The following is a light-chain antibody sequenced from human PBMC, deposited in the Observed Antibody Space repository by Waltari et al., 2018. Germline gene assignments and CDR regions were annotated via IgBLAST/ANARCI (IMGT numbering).Light chain of an antibody. CDR1: SRDVGHSNS. J-gene: IGLJ3*02. Sequence: QSALTQPASVSGSPGQSIPISCTGTSRDVGHSNSVPWYQQPPGKAPKLMIYEVSNRPSGVSNRFSGSKSGNTASLTISGLQAEDEADYYCSSYTSSSTRVFGGGTKLTVL. CDR2: EVS. V-gene: IGLV2-14*01. CDR3: SSYTSSSTRV.